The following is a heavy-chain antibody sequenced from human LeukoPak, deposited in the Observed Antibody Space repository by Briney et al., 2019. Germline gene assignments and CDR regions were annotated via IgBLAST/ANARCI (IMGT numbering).Heavy chain of an antibody. J-gene: IGHJ4*02. V-gene: IGHV3-74*03. CDR2: INIDATTS. CDR1: GFTFSSYG. CDR3: AISRWSGYCSA. Sequence: GGSLRLSCAASGFTFSSYGIHWVRQAPGKGLEWVSRINIDATTSTYADSVKGRFTTSRDNAKNTVHLQMHSLRADDTAMYYCAISRWSGYCSAWGQGTLVIVSS. D-gene: IGHD3-3*01.